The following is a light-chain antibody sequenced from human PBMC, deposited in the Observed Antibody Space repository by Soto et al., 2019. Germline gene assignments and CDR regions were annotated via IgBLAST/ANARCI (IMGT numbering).Light chain of an antibody. CDR3: SSYTSSSTHV. Sequence: QSVLTQPASVSGSPGQSITISCTGTSSDVGGYNYVSWYQHHPGKAPKLMIYDVSNRPSGVSSRFSGSKSGNTASLTISGLQDEDEADYYCSSYTSSSTHVFGTGTKVTVL. CDR2: DVS. CDR1: SSDVGGYNY. J-gene: IGLJ1*01. V-gene: IGLV2-14*03.